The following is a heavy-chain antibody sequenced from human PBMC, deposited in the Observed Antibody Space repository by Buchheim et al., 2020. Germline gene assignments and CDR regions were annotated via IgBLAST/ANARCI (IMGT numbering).Heavy chain of an antibody. CDR3: ARGLPDIVVSTVDTFLDY. D-gene: IGHD2-21*01. J-gene: IGHJ4*02. CDR1: GGSFSGFY. V-gene: IGHV4-34*01. CDR2: IHHSGRT. Sequence: QVQLQQWGAGLLKPSETLSLTCAVYGGSFSGFYWSWIRQPPGKGLEWIGEIHHSGRTNYNPSLKSRVTLSIDTSKNQFSLKLRSVTAADTAVYYCARGLPDIVVSTVDTFLDYWGQGTL.